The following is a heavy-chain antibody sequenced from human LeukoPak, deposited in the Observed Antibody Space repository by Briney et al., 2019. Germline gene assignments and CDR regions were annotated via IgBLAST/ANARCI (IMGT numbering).Heavy chain of an antibody. CDR1: GFTFRSYW. Sequence: PGGSLRLSCAASGFTFRSYWMHWVRQAPGKGLVWVSRINSDGSTTNYADSVKGRFTISRDNAKNTLYLQMNSLRAEDTDVYYCARAPYFDFWSGYPPDYWGQGTLVTVSS. CDR2: INSDGSTT. J-gene: IGHJ4*02. V-gene: IGHV3-74*01. CDR3: ARAPYFDFWSGYPPDY. D-gene: IGHD3-3*01.